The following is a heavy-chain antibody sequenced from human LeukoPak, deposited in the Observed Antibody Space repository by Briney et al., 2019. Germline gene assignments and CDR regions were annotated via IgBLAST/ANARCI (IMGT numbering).Heavy chain of an antibody. CDR3: ARVGNFDY. CDR2: ISGSGTTI. V-gene: IGHV3-48*03. Sequence: GGSLRLSCEASGFTFSGYEMNWVRQAPGKGLEWVSYISGSGTTIYYADSVKGRFTISRDNAKNSLYLQMNSLRAEDTAVYYCARVGNFDYWGQGTLVTVSS. CDR1: GFTFSGYE. J-gene: IGHJ4*02.